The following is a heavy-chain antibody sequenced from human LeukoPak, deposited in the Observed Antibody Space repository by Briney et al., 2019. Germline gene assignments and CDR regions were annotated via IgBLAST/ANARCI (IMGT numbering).Heavy chain of an antibody. CDR2: ISSSSSYI. CDR3: ARVRSCSGSSCYPHTYYYYYGMDV. CDR1: GFTFSSYS. J-gene: IGHJ6*02. D-gene: IGHD2-15*01. Sequence: GGSLRLSCAASGFTFSSYSMNWVRQAPGKGLEWVSSISSSSSYIYYADSVKGRFTISRDNAKNSLYLQMNSLRAEDTAVFYCARVRSCSGSSCYPHTYYYYYGMDVWGQGTTVTVSS. V-gene: IGHV3-21*01.